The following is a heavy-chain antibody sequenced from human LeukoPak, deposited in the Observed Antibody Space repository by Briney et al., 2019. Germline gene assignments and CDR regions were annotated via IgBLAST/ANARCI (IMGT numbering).Heavy chain of an antibody. J-gene: IGHJ5*02. Sequence: GESLKISCKGSGYSFTSYWIGWVRQMPGKGLEWMGIIYPGDSDTRYSPSFQGQVTISADKSISTAYLRWSSLKASDTAMYYCARHRARGYSGYDFSFDPWGQGTLVTVSS. D-gene: IGHD5-12*01. V-gene: IGHV5-51*01. CDR1: GYSFTSYW. CDR2: IYPGDSDT. CDR3: ARHRARGYSGYDFSFDP.